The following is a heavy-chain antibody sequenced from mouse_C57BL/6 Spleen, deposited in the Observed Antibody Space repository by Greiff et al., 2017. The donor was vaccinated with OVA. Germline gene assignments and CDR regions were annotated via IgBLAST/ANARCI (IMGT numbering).Heavy chain of an antibody. CDR3: ARLGYDYDRYFDV. CDR2: IYPGDGDT. V-gene: IGHV1-82*01. J-gene: IGHJ1*03. CDR1: GYAFSSSW. D-gene: IGHD2-4*01. Sequence: QVQLHQSGPELVKPGASVKISCKASGYAFSSSWMTWVQQSPGKGLEWIGRIYPGDGDTNYHGKFKGKATLTADKSSSTAYMQLSRLTSEDSAVYFCARLGYDYDRYFDVWGTGTTVTVSS.